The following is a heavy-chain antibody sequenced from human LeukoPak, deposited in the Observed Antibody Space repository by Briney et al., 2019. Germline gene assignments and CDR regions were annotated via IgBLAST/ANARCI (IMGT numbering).Heavy chain of an antibody. J-gene: IGHJ4*02. CDR3: ARHNPGYYGHFDY. CDR1: GGSISSSNYY. V-gene: IGHV4-39*01. CDR2: IYYTGST. D-gene: IGHD3-9*01. Sequence: SETLSLTCTVSGGSISSSNYYWGWIRQPPGKGLEWIGSIYYTGSTYYNPSLKSRVAISVDTSKDHFSPKLSSVTAADTAVYYCARHNPGYYGHFDYWGQGSLVTVSS.